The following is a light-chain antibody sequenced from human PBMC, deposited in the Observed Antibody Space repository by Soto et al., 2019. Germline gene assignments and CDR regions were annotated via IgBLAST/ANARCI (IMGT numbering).Light chain of an antibody. J-gene: IGLJ3*02. CDR2: EVS. V-gene: IGLV2-14*01. CDR1: SSDVGGYHS. Sequence: QSALTQPASVSGSPGQSITISCTGTSSDVGGYHSVSWYQQHPGKAPKLMIYEVSNRPSGVSNRFSGSKSGNTASLTISGLQAEDEADYYCSSYTSSSTRVFGGGTKLTVL. CDR3: SSYTSSSTRV.